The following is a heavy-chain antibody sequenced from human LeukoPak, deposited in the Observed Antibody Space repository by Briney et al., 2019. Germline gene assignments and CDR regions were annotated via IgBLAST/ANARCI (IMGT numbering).Heavy chain of an antibody. J-gene: IGHJ4*02. CDR3: AILPGLYDSSGYYGY. Sequence: GESLKISCKGSGYTFTSYWIGWVRQMPGKGLEWMGIIYPGDSDTRYSPSFQGQVTISADKSITTAYLQWSSLKASDTAMYYCAILPGLYDSSGYYGYWGQGTLVTVSS. D-gene: IGHD3-22*01. V-gene: IGHV5-51*01. CDR1: GYTFTSYW. CDR2: IYPGDSDT.